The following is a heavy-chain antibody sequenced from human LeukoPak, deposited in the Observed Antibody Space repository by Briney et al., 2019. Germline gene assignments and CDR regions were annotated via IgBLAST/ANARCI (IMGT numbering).Heavy chain of an antibody. V-gene: IGHV3-53*01. CDR1: GFTVSSTF. CDR3: ARGPYSLGAFDI. J-gene: IGHJ3*02. CDR2: IYSGGNT. D-gene: IGHD3-16*02. Sequence: GGSLRLSCAASGFTVSSTFMSWVRRTPGKGLEWVSVIYSGGNTYYADSVKGRFTISRDNSKNTLYLQMNSLRAEDTAVYYCARGPYSLGAFDIWGQGTMVTVSS.